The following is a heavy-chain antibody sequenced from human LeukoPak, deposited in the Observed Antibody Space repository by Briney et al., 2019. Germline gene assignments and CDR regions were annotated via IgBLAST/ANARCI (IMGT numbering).Heavy chain of an antibody. D-gene: IGHD6-13*01. J-gene: IGHJ4*02. CDR1: GFTFSSHW. CDR3: ARDTAASKGPLFDY. CDR2: IKQDGSEK. Sequence: GGSLRLSCVASGFTFSSHWMSWVRQAPGKGLEWVANIKQDGSEKYYVDSVKGRLTISRDNTKNSLFLQLNSLRAEDTGVYYCARDTAASKGPLFDYWGQGILVTVSS. V-gene: IGHV3-7*04.